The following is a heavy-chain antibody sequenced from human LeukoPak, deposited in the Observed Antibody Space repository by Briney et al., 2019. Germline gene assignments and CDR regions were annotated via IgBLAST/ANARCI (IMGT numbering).Heavy chain of an antibody. Sequence: SETLSLTCVVSGGSISSGGYSWTWIRQPPGKGLEWIGHIYYSGSTYYNPSLKSRVTISVDTSKNQFSLKLSSMTAADTAVYFCARGSSSWMDYYMDVWGKGTTVTVSS. CDR2: IYYSGST. V-gene: IGHV4-30-4*07. CDR3: ARGSSSWMDYYMDV. J-gene: IGHJ6*03. CDR1: GGSISSGGYS. D-gene: IGHD6-13*01.